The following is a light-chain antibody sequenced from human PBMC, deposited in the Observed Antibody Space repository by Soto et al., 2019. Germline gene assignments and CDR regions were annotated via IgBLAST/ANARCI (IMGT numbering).Light chain of an antibody. CDR2: DVS. CDR3: SSYRSSSYV. Sequence: QSALTQPASVSGSPGQSITISCSGTSSDVGGYNYVSWYQQHPDKAPKLMIYDVSNRPSGVSNRFSGSKSGNTASLTISGLQAEDEADYYCSSYRSSSYVFGTGTKLTVL. J-gene: IGLJ1*01. CDR1: SSDVGGYNY. V-gene: IGLV2-14*01.